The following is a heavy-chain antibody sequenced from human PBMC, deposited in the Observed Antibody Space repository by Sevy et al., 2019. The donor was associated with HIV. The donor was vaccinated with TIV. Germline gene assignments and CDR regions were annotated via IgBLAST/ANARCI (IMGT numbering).Heavy chain of an antibody. J-gene: IGHJ3*01. CDR2: IKQDGSAK. Sequence: GGSLRLSCAASGFTFTNYWMSWVRQAPGKGLEWVANIKQDGSAKYYVDSVKGRFTISRDNAKNSLYLQMNSLRAEDTAVYYCVKTSYSGSYAFDGWGQGTLVTVSS. D-gene: IGHD1-26*01. CDR3: VKTSYSGSYAFDG. CDR1: GFTFTNYW. V-gene: IGHV3-7*01.